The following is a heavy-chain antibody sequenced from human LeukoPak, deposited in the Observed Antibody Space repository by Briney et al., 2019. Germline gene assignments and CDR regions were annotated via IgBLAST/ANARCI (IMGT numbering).Heavy chain of an antibody. V-gene: IGHV1-2*02. CDR3: ASGGVAVAGSAIDY. D-gene: IGHD6-19*01. Sequence: ASVKVSCKASGYTFTDYYMHWVRQAPGQGLECMGWINPNSGGTNYAQKFQGRVAMTRGTSISTAYMELSSLTSDDTAVYYCASGGVAVAGSAIDYWGQGTLVTVSS. J-gene: IGHJ4*02. CDR1: GYTFTDYY. CDR2: INPNSGGT.